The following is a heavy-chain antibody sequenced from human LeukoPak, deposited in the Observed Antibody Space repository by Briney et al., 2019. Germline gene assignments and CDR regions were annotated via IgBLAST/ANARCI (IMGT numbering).Heavy chain of an antibody. V-gene: IGHV3-23*01. CDR1: GFTFSSYA. Sequence: GGSLRLSCAASGFTFSSYAMTWVRQAPGKGLESVSSISGSGVSTNYADSVKGLFTISRDNSKNTLFLQLNSLRVEDTAVYYCAKRGMSGGNYYDSWGQGTLVTVSS. J-gene: IGHJ4*02. CDR3: AKRGMSGGNYYDS. CDR2: ISGSGVST. D-gene: IGHD1-26*01.